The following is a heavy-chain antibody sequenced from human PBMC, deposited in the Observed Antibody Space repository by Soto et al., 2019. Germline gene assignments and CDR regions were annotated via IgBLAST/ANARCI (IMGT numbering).Heavy chain of an antibody. Sequence: QLQLQESGPGLVKPSETLSLTCAVSGGSISSSSYYWGWIRQPPGKGLEWIGSIYYSGSTYYNPSLKRRVTISVDTAKNQFSLKLSSVTAADTAVYYCARCQTGYSSSWYYWDWFDPWGQGTLVTVSS. CDR1: GGSISSSSYY. J-gene: IGHJ5*02. CDR2: IYYSGST. D-gene: IGHD6-13*01. V-gene: IGHV4-39*01. CDR3: ARCQTGYSSSWYYWDWFDP.